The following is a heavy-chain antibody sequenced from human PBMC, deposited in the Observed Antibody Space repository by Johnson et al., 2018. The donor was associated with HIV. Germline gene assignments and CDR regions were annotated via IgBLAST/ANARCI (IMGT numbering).Heavy chain of an antibody. CDR1: GFTFSNAW. V-gene: IGHV3-30*02. CDR2: IWFDGSNK. J-gene: IGHJ3*02. Sequence: QVQLVESGGGLVQPGGSLRLSCAASGFTFSNAWMSWVRQAPGKGLEWVAVIWFDGSNKHYAHSVKGRYSISRDNTKDTLSLQMNSLRAEDTAVYYCAKNQWELLPSREESAFDIWGQGTMVTVSS. CDR3: AKNQWELLPSREESAFDI. D-gene: IGHD1-26*01.